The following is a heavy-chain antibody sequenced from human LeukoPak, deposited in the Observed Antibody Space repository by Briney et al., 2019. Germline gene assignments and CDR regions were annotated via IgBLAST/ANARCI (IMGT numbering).Heavy chain of an antibody. V-gene: IGHV4-59*01. CDR2: IYYSGST. D-gene: IGHD6-13*01. Sequence: SETLSLTCTVSGGSISSYYWSWIRQPPGKGPEWIGYIYYSGSTNYNPSLKSRVTISVDTSKNQFSLKLSSVTAADTAVYYCARRVYSSSWYWYFDLWGRGTLVTVSS. CDR3: ARRVYSSSWYWYFDL. CDR1: GGSISSYY. J-gene: IGHJ2*01.